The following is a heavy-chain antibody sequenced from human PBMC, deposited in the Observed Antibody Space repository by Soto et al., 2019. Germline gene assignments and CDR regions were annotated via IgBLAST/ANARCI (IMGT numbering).Heavy chain of an antibody. Sequence: LLVESGGGFVQPGGSLRLSCVASGFTFSHAWMDWVRQAPGKGLEWVGRIKSISDGEKTNYAASVAGRFTSSRDDSKNTLFLHVNSLKTEDTGVYYCNRRIAVAGTYYFDYWGQGTLVTVSS. CDR1: GFTFSHAW. CDR2: IKSISDGEKT. V-gene: IGHV3-15*07. D-gene: IGHD6-19*01. J-gene: IGHJ4*02. CDR3: NRRIAVAGTYYFDY.